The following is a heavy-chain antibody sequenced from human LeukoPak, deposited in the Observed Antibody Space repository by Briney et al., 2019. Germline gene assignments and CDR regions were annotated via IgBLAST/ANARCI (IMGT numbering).Heavy chain of an antibody. CDR2: INHSGST. CDR1: GGSFSGYY. Sequence: PSETLSLTCAVYGGSFSGYYWSWIRQPPGKGLEWIGEINHSGSTNYNPSLKSRVTISVDTSKNQFSLKLSSVTAADTAVYYCARSRRVPYSSGYYYGSSLETYYFDYWGQGTLVTVSS. CDR3: ARSRRVPYSSGYYYGSSLETYYFDY. J-gene: IGHJ4*02. D-gene: IGHD3-22*01. V-gene: IGHV4-34*01.